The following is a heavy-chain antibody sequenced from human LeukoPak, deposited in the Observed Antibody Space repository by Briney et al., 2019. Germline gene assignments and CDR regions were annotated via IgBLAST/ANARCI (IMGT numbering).Heavy chain of an antibody. V-gene: IGHV3-23*01. CDR1: GFTFSSYG. J-gene: IGHJ6*03. CDR2: ISGSGRST. D-gene: IGHD2-15*01. Sequence: GGSLRLSCAASGFTFSSYGMSWVRQAPGKGLEWVSAISGSGRSTYYADSVKGRFTISRDNAKNSLFLQMNSLRAEDTAVYYCARVLRYCSGGNCYSGGLGYMDVWGKGTTVTISS. CDR3: ARVLRYCSGGNCYSGGLGYMDV.